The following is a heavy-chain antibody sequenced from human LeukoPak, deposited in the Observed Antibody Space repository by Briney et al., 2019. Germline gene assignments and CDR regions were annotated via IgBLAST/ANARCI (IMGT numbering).Heavy chain of an antibody. CDR3: AKDGVGRYSSSWQGY. J-gene: IGHJ4*02. D-gene: IGHD6-13*01. V-gene: IGHV3-23*01. Sequence: PGGSLRLSCAASGFTFSSYAMHWVRQAPGKGLEWVSTISDGSRDTHYADSVKGRFTISRDNSKNTLYLQMNSLRAEDTAVYYCAKDGVGRYSSSWQGYWGQGTLVTVSS. CDR1: GFTFSSYA. CDR2: ISDGSRDT.